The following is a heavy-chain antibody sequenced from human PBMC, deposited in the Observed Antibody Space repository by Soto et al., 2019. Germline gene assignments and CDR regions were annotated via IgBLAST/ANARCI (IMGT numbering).Heavy chain of an antibody. CDR2: ISAYNGNT. J-gene: IGHJ6*03. D-gene: IGHD3-3*01. Sequence: GASVKVSCKASGYTFTSYGISWVRQAPGQGLEWMGWISAYNGNTNYAQKLQGRVTMTTDTSTSTAYMELRSLRSDDTAVYYCARGKGDFWSGYRPNYYYYYYMDVWGKGTTVNVS. V-gene: IGHV1-18*01. CDR1: GYTFTSYG. CDR3: ARGKGDFWSGYRPNYYYYYYMDV.